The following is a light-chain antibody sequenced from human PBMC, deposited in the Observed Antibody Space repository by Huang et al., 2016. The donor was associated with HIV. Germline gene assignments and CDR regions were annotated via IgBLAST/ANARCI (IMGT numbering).Light chain of an antibody. Sequence: DIQMTQSPSSLSASVGDRVTITCRASQSISSYLSWYQQKPGKAPKLLIYAASRLQSGVPSRFSGSGSGTDSTLTISSLQPEDCATYYCQQSFTTPYTFGQGTKLEV. CDR2: AAS. J-gene: IGKJ2*01. CDR1: QSISSY. CDR3: QQSFTTPYT. V-gene: IGKV1-39*01.